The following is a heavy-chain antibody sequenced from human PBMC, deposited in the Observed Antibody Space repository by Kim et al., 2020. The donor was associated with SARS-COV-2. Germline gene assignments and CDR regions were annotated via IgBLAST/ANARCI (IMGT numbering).Heavy chain of an antibody. Sequence: TDYADAVRGRFTITRENSKNTVYLKMNSLRTDDTAVDYCAKALIGWEATFWGQGTLVTVSS. CDR2: T. CDR3: AKALIGWEATF. D-gene: IGHD1-26*01. J-gene: IGHJ4*02. V-gene: IGHV3-23*03.